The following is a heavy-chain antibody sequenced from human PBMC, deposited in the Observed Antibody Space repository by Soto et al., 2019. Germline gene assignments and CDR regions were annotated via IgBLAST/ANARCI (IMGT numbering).Heavy chain of an antibody. J-gene: IGHJ5*02. CDR2: INAYNGNT. CDR3: SIFLPPFDP. Sequence: QVQLVQSGAEVKKPGASVKVSCKASGYTFTSYGISWVRQAPGQGLEWMGWINAYNGNTNYAQNLQGRVTMTTDTSTSTAYMQLRSLTSDATAVYYFSIFLPPFDPWRQGTLVTVSS. V-gene: IGHV1-18*01. CDR1: GYTFTSYG. D-gene: IGHD3-9*01.